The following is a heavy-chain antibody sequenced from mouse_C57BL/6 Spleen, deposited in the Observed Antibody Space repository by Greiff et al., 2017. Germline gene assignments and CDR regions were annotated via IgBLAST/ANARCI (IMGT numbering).Heavy chain of an antibody. CDR3: AREDVYDGYAWFAY. J-gene: IGHJ3*01. D-gene: IGHD2-3*01. Sequence: QLQQSGPELVKPGASVKISCKASGYSFTDYNMNWVKPSNGKSLEWIGVINPNYGTTSYNQKLQGLATLTVDQASSTAYMQLNRLTSEDSAVYYCAREDVYDGYAWFAYWGQGTLVTVSA. CDR2: INPNYGTT. V-gene: IGHV1-39*01. CDR1: GYSFTDYN.